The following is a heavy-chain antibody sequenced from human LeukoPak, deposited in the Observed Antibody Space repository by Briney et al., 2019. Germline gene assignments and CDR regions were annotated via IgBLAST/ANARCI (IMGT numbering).Heavy chain of an antibody. J-gene: IGHJ4*02. V-gene: IGHV3-13*05. CDR3: ARGSSDYYDSSAFDY. CDR2: IGTAGDP. D-gene: IGHD3-22*01. Sequence: GGSLRLSCAASGFTFSSYDMHWVRHATGKGLEWVSAIGTAGDPYYPGSVKGRFTISRENAKNSLYLQMNSRRAGDTAVYYCARGSSDYYDSSAFDYWGQGTLVTVSS. CDR1: GFTFSSYD.